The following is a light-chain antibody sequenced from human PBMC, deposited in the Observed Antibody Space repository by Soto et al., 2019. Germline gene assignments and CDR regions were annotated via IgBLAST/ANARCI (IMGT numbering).Light chain of an antibody. Sequence: QSALTQPASVSGSPGQSITISCTGTSCDVGVYNYVSWYPQHPGKAPKLLIYDVTNRPSGVSNRFSGSKSGSSASLTSSGLQAEDEADYYCTSYRGSSPWVFGGGTKLTVL. J-gene: IGLJ3*02. CDR1: SCDVGVYNY. CDR3: TSYRGSSPWV. V-gene: IGLV2-14*03. CDR2: DVT.